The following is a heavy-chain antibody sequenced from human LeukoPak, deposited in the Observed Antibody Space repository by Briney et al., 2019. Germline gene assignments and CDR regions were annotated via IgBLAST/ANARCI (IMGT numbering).Heavy chain of an antibody. CDR2: ISSSGRTI. Sequence: GGSLRLSSAASGFTFNNYQMDCVRQAPGRGLECISYISSSGRTIYYADSLKGRLTVSRDNAKNSLYLPMNNLRAEDTAVYYWARGEYYFDYWGQGTLVTVSS. CDR1: GFTFNNYQ. V-gene: IGHV3-48*03. CDR3: ARGEYYFDY. J-gene: IGHJ4*02.